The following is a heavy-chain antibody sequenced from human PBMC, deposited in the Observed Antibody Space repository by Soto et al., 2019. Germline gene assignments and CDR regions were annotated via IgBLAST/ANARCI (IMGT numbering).Heavy chain of an antibody. D-gene: IGHD6-19*01. J-gene: IGHJ6*02. Sequence: GGSLRLSCAASGFTFSSYAMSWVRQAPGKGLEWVSAISGSGGSTYYADSVKGRFTISRDNSKNTLYLQMNSLRAEDTAVYSCAKPKDAVASNYYYYYGMDVWGQGTTVTVSS. V-gene: IGHV3-23*01. CDR1: GFTFSSYA. CDR2: ISGSGGST. CDR3: AKPKDAVASNYYYYYGMDV.